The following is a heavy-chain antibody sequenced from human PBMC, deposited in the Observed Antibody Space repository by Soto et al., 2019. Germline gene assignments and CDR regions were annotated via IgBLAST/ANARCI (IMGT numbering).Heavy chain of an antibody. CDR2: IYYSGST. V-gene: IGHV4-61*01. Sequence: PSETLSLTCTVSGGSVSSGLYYWSWIRQPPGKGLEWIGYIYYSGSTSYNPSLKSRVTMSVDTSKSQFSLKLTSVTAADTAVYYCARGEDAFFYYGLDVWGQGITVTVSS. CDR1: GGSVSSGLYY. CDR3: ARGEDAFFYYGLDV. J-gene: IGHJ6*02.